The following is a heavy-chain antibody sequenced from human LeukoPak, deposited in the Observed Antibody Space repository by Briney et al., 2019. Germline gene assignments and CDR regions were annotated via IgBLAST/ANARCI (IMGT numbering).Heavy chain of an antibody. Sequence: GASVKVSCKASGYTFTNYYIHWVRQAPGQGLEWMGIINPTGGSASYAQKFQGRVSMTSDTSTSTLYLELSSLRSEDTAVYYCARDGSGSRWRWFDSWGQGTLVTVSS. V-gene: IGHV1-46*01. CDR1: GYTFTNYY. D-gene: IGHD6-13*01. J-gene: IGHJ5*01. CDR2: INPTGGSA. CDR3: ARDGSGSRWRWFDS.